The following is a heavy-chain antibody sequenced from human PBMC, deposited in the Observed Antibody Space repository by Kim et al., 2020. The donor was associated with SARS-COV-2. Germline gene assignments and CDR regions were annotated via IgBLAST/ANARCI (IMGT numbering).Heavy chain of an antibody. V-gene: IGHV4-39*01. CDR2: IYYSGSA. CDR3: ARPKGSYYDGEYFQH. Sequence: SETLSLTCTVSGGSISSSTYYWGWIRQPPGKGLEWIGTIYYSGSAYYNPSLKSRVTISVEMSKNQFSLRLTSVTAADTAVYYCARPKGSYYDGEYFQHWG. CDR1: GGSISSSTYY. J-gene: IGHJ1*01. D-gene: IGHD1-26*01.